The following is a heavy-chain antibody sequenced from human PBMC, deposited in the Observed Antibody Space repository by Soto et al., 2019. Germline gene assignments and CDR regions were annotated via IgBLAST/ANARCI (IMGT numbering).Heavy chain of an antibody. Sequence: SETLSLTCAVSGGSISSSNWWSWGRQPPGKGLEWIGEIYHSGSTNYNPSLKSRVTISVDKSKNQFSLKLSSVTAADTAVYYCARAYSDGYCTNGVCYTANGMDVWGQGTTVTVSS. CDR1: GGSISSSNW. D-gene: IGHD2-8*01. V-gene: IGHV4-4*02. CDR2: IYHSGST. J-gene: IGHJ6*02. CDR3: ARAYSDGYCTNGVCYTANGMDV.